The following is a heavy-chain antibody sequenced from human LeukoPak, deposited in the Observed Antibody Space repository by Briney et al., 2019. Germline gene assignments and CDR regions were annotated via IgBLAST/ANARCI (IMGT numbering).Heavy chain of an antibody. D-gene: IGHD5-18*01. J-gene: IGHJ5*02. CDR3: ASDSTITWFYL. CDR2: MHHSGNT. Sequence: PSETLSLTCDVSGYSISSGYYWGWIRQPPGKGLEWIGSMHHSGNTYYNPSFKSRVTISVDMFKNHFSLKLSAVTAADTAVYYCASDSTITWFYLWGQGTLVTVSS. V-gene: IGHV4-38-2*01. CDR1: GYSISSGYY.